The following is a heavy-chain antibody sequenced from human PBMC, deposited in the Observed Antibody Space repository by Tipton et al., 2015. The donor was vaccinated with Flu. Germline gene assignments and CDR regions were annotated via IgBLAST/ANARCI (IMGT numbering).Heavy chain of an antibody. V-gene: IGHV4-59*08. CDR2: IYYSGST. Sequence: TLSLTCTVSGGSISSYYWSSIRQPPGKGLEWIGYIYYSGSTNYNPSLKSRVTISVDTSKNQFSLKLSSVTAADTAVYYCARLMVAGTDYYYGMDVWGQGTTVTVSS. CDR1: GGSISSYY. CDR3: ARLMVAGTDYYYGMDV. J-gene: IGHJ6*02. D-gene: IGHD6-19*01.